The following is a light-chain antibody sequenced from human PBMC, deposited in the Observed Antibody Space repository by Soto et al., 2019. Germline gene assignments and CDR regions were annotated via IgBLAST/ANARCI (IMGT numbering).Light chain of an antibody. Sequence: QLTQTPSSLSASVGDRVTITCRASQGISSFLAWYQQKPGKAPKLLIYAASSLQSGVPSRFSGRGFVTDFTLTITCLQPEDFATYSCQHVESYPSTCGGGPKVEMK. CDR1: QGISSF. CDR2: AAS. V-gene: IGKV1-9*01. J-gene: IGKJ4*01. CDR3: QHVESYPST.